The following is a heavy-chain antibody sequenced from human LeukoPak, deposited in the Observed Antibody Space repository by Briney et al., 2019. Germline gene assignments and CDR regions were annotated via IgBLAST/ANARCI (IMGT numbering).Heavy chain of an antibody. Sequence: SQTLSLTCAISGDSVSSNSAAWNWIRQSPSRGLEWLGRTYYRSKWYNDYAVSVKSRITINPDTSKNQFSLQLNSVTPEDTAVYYCARGLRAVAGTSYWFDPWGQGTLVTVSP. V-gene: IGHV6-1*01. CDR1: GDSVSSNSAA. CDR3: ARGLRAVAGTSYWFDP. D-gene: IGHD6-19*01. J-gene: IGHJ5*02. CDR2: TYYRSKWYN.